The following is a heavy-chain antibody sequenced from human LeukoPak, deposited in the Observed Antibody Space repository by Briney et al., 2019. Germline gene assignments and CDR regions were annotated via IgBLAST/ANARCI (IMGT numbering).Heavy chain of an antibody. CDR3: ARDDTGRSFDWLARQFDS. D-gene: IGHD3-9*01. V-gene: IGHV3-30-3*01. CDR1: GFIFRNYA. J-gene: IGHJ4*02. Sequence: GGSLRLSCAASGFIFRNYAIHWVRQAPGKGLEWVAVISYDGNNKYYADSVNGRFTISRDNSKNTLYLQMNSLRAEDTAVYYCARDDTGRSFDWLARQFDSWGQGTLVTVSS. CDR2: ISYDGNNK.